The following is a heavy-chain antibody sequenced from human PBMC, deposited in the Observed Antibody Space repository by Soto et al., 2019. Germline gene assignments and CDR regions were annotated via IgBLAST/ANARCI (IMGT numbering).Heavy chain of an antibody. Sequence: EVQLLESGGGLVQPGGSLRLSCAASGFTFSSYAMSWVRQAPGKGLEWVSAISGSGGSTYYADSVKGRFTISRDNSKNTLYLQMNSLRAEDTAVYYCAIPPPRVYSGSLGGGDYWGQGTLVTVSS. J-gene: IGHJ4*02. CDR3: AIPPPRVYSGSLGGGDY. CDR2: ISGSGGST. D-gene: IGHD1-26*01. CDR1: GFTFSSYA. V-gene: IGHV3-23*01.